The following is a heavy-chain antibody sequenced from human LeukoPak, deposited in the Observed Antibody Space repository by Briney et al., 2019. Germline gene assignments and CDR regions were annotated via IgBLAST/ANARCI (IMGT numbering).Heavy chain of an antibody. J-gene: IGHJ4*02. CDR3: ARVSPQQPRHSSGWYVLDY. CDR2: IYYSGST. V-gene: IGHV4-59*01. D-gene: IGHD6-19*01. CDR1: GGSISSYY. Sequence: PSETLSLTCTVSGGSISSYYWSWIRQPPGKGLEWIGYIYYSGSTNYNPSLKSRVTISVDTSKNQFSLKLSSVTAADTAVYYCARVSPQQPRHSSGWYVLDYWGQGTLVTVSS.